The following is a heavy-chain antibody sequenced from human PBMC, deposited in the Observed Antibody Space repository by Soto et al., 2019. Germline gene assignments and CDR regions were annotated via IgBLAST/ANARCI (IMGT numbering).Heavy chain of an antibody. Sequence: QVQLVESGGGVVQPGRSLRLSCAASGFTFSSYGMHWVRQAPGKGLEWVAVISYDGSNKYYADSVKGRFTISRDNSKNTLYLQMNSLRAEDTAVYYCAKGPDELQNDYWGQGTLVTVSS. CDR3: AKGPDELQNDY. CDR1: GFTFSSYG. V-gene: IGHV3-30*18. CDR2: ISYDGSNK. D-gene: IGHD1-1*01. J-gene: IGHJ4*02.